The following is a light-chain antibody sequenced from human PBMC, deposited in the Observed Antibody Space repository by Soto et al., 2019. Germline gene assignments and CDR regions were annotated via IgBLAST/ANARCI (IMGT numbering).Light chain of an antibody. V-gene: IGLV2-23*01. J-gene: IGLJ2*01. Sequence: QSALTQPASVSGSPGQSITISCTGTSSDVGSYNLVSWYQHHPGKAPKLMIYEGSKRPSGVSNRFSGSKSCNTASLTISGLQAEDEADYYCCSYAGSSTDVFGGGTQLTVL. CDR1: SSDVGSYNL. CDR2: EGS. CDR3: CSYAGSSTDV.